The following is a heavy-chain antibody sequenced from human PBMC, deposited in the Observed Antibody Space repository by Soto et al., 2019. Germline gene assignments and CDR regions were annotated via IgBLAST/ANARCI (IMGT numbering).Heavy chain of an antibody. CDR3: ARYYTGLIRGVVY. J-gene: IGHJ4*02. D-gene: IGHD2-8*02. CDR2: IYSGGST. Sequence: EVQLVESGGGLVQPGGSLRLSCAASGFTVSSNYMSWVRQAPGKGLEWVSVIYSGGSTYYADSVKGRFTISRDNSKNKLYLQMNSLRAEDTAVYYCARYYTGLIRGVVYWGQGTLVTVSS. V-gene: IGHV3-66*01. CDR1: GFTVSSNY.